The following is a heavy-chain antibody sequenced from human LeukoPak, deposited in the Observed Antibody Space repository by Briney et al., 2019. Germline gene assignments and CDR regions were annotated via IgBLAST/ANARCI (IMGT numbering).Heavy chain of an antibody. CDR1: GGSISSYY. CDR2: IYNSGST. CDR3: AGPGPYYFDF. Sequence: SETLSLTCTVSGGSISSYYWSWIRQSPGKGLEWIGYIYNSGSTNYNPSLKSRVTMSLDTSKNQFSLKLSSVTAADTAVYYCAGPGPYYFDFWGQGNLVTVSS. J-gene: IGHJ4*02. V-gene: IGHV4-59*12.